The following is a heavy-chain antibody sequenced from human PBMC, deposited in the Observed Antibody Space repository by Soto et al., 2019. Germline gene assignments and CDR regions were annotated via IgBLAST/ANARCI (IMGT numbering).Heavy chain of an antibody. CDR3: ARAETDFGVVTGFCDY. D-gene: IGHD3-3*01. J-gene: IGHJ4*02. Sequence: GASVKVSCKASGGTFSSYAISWVRQAPGQGLEWMGGIIPIFGTANYAQKFQGRVTITADESTSTAYMELSSLRSEDTAVYYCARAETDFGVVTGFCDYWGQGTMGTVSA. V-gene: IGHV1-69*13. CDR2: IIPIFGTA. CDR1: GGTFSSYA.